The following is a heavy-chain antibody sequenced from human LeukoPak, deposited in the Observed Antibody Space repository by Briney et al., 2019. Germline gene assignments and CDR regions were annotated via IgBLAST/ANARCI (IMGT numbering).Heavy chain of an antibody. Sequence: PSETLSLTCTVSGYSISSGYYWGWIRQPPGKGLEWIGSIYYSGSTYYNPSLKSRVTISVDTSKNQFSLKLSSVTAADTAVYYCARYYDILTGPSYPYNWFDPWGQGTLVTVSS. V-gene: IGHV4-38-2*02. J-gene: IGHJ5*02. D-gene: IGHD3-9*01. CDR1: GYSISSGYY. CDR2: IYYSGST. CDR3: ARYYDILTGPSYPYNWFDP.